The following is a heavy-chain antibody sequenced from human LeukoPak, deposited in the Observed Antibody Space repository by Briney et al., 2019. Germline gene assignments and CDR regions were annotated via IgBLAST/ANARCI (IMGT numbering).Heavy chain of an antibody. J-gene: IGHJ5*02. D-gene: IGHD5-18*01. V-gene: IGHV1-2*02. CDR3: ARDTTMITYWFDP. CDR1: GYTFTGYY. Sequence: ASVKVSCKASGYTFTGYYMHWVRQAPGQGLEWMGWINPNSGGTNYAQKFQGRVTMTRDTSVSTAYMELNRLRSDDTGVYYCARDTTMITYWFDPWGQGALVTVSS. CDR2: INPNSGGT.